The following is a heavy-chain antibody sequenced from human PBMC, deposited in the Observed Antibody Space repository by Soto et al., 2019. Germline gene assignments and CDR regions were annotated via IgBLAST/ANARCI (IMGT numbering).Heavy chain of an antibody. D-gene: IGHD3-22*01. CDR3: ARSQITMISYFDY. V-gene: IGHV4-61*08. CDR1: GGSVSSGGYY. Sequence: SETLSLTCTVSGGSVSSGGYYWSWIRQPPGKGLEWIGYIYYTGSTNYSPSFKNRVTISLGTSKNQFSLKLNSMTAADTAVYYCARSQITMISYFDYWGQGTLVTSPQ. J-gene: IGHJ4*02. CDR2: IYYTGST.